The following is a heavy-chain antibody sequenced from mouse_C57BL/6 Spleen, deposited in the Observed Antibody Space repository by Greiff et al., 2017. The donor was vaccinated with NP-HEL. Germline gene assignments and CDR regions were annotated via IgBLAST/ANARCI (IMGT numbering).Heavy chain of an antibody. J-gene: IGHJ2*01. CDR1: GYTFTSYW. CDR2: IDPSDSYT. Sequence: QVQLQQSGAELVMPGASVKLSCKASGYTFTSYWMHWVKQRPGQGLEWIGEIDPSDSYTNYNQKFKGKSTLTVDKSSSTAYMHLSSLTSEDSAVYYCARRDYGSRFDYWGQGTTLTVSS. D-gene: IGHD1-1*01. V-gene: IGHV1-69*01. CDR3: ARRDYGSRFDY.